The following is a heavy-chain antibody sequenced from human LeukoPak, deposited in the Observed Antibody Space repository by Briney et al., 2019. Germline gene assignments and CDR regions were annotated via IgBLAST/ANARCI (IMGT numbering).Heavy chain of an antibody. CDR3: ARESSSGSYFYRDAFDI. CDR2: IYYSGST. Sequence: SETLSLTCTVSGGSISSYYWSWTRQPPGKGLEWIGYIYYSGSTNYNPSLKSRVTISVDTSKNQFSLKLSSVTAADTAVYYCARESSSGSYFYRDAFDIWGQGTMVTVSS. V-gene: IGHV4-59*01. J-gene: IGHJ3*02. CDR1: GGSISSYY. D-gene: IGHD1-26*01.